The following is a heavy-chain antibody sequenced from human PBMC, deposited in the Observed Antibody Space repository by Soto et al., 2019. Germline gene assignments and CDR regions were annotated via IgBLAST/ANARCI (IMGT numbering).Heavy chain of an antibody. CDR1: GFTFSSYA. V-gene: IGHV3-30-3*01. CDR3: ARDSRTGYSSSWYVTPGDY. Sequence: QVQLVESGGGVVQPGRSLRLSCAASGFTFSSYAMHWVRQAPGKGLEWVAVISYDGSNKYYADSVKGRFTISRDNSKNTLYLQMNSLRGEDTAVYYCARDSRTGYSSSWYVTPGDYWGQGTLVTVSS. J-gene: IGHJ4*02. CDR2: ISYDGSNK. D-gene: IGHD6-13*01.